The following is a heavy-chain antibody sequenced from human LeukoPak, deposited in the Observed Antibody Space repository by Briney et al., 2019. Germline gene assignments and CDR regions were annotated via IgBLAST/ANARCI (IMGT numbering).Heavy chain of an antibody. Sequence: ASFKSSSKASGYTFIDYWIHWLRQAPGQGVEWVGRIDLKTGDITSAQKFQGRVTMTRDTSISTTYMDLSGLGTDDTAVYYCARDSPHQRFDYWGQGTLVTVSS. CDR2: IDLKTGDI. CDR1: GYTFIDYW. CDR3: ARDSPHQRFDY. V-gene: IGHV1-2*02. J-gene: IGHJ4*02.